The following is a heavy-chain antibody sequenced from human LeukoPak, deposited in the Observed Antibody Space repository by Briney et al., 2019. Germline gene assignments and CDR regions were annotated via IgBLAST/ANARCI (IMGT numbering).Heavy chain of an antibody. CDR2: IWYDGSNK. J-gene: IGHJ3*02. D-gene: IGHD3-10*01. Sequence: GGSLRLPCAASGFTFSSYGMHWVRQAPGKGLEWVAVIWYDGSNKYYADSVKGRFTISRDNSKSTLYLQMNSLRAEDTAVYYCARDIEDASGREGEPDAFDIWGQGTMVTVSS. CDR3: ARDIEDASGREGEPDAFDI. V-gene: IGHV3-33*01. CDR1: GFTFSSYG.